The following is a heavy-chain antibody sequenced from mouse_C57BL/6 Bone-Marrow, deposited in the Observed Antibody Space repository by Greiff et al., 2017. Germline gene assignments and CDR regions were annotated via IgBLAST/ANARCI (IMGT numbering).Heavy chain of an antibody. Sequence: QVQLQQSGAELARPGASVKLSCKASGYTFTSYGISWVKQRTGQGLEWIGEIYPRSGNTYYNEKFKGKATLTADKSSSTAYMELRSLTSEDSAFYFCARSGCYIYYYAMDFWGQGTSVTVSS. D-gene: IGHD1-1*02. J-gene: IGHJ4*01. CDR2: IYPRSGNT. CDR1: GYTFTSYG. CDR3: ARSGCYIYYYAMDF. V-gene: IGHV1-81*01.